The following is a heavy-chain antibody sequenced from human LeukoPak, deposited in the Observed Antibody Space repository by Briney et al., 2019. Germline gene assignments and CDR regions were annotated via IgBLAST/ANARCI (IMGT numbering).Heavy chain of an antibody. CDR2: IWYDGSNK. D-gene: IGHD6-19*01. V-gene: IGHV3-33*01. CDR1: GFTFSSYG. J-gene: IGHJ4*02. CDR3: ERAAVADYFDY. Sequence: GGSLRLSCAASGFTFSSYGMHWVRQAPGKGLEWVVVIWYDGSNKYYADSVKGRFTISRDNSKNTLYLQMNSLRAEDTAVYYCERAAVADYFDYWGQGTLVTVSS.